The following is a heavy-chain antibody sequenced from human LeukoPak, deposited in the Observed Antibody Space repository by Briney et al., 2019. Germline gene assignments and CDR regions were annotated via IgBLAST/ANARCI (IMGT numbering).Heavy chain of an antibody. Sequence: ASVKVSCKASGDTSTSYYLHWVRQAPGHGLEWMGIINPSGASTSYAQKFQGRLTMTKDTSTSTVYMELSSLRYEDTAVYYCAAGIEAGGLGDYWGQGTLVTVSS. CDR2: INPSGAST. D-gene: IGHD6-13*01. CDR1: GDTSTSYY. J-gene: IGHJ4*02. V-gene: IGHV1-46*01. CDR3: AAGIEAGGLGDY.